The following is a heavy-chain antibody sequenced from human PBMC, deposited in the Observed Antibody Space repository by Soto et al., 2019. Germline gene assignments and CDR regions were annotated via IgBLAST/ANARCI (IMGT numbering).Heavy chain of an antibody. CDR3: ARGVGSYYYYMDV. Sequence: QVQLQQWGAGLLKPSETLSLTCAVYGGSFSGYYWSWIRQPPGKGLEWIGEINHSGSTNYNPSLKSRVTISVHTSKNQFSLKLSSVTAADTAVYYCARGVGSYYYYMDVWGKGTTVTVSS. D-gene: IGHD2-15*01. CDR2: INHSGST. CDR1: GGSFSGYY. J-gene: IGHJ6*03. V-gene: IGHV4-34*01.